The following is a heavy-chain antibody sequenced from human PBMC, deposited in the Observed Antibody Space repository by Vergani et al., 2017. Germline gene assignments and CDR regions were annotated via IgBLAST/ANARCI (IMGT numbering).Heavy chain of an antibody. J-gene: IGHJ4*02. Sequence: EVQLVESGGGLVQPGGSLRLSCSASGFTFSSLAMHWVRQAPGKGLEYVSAISSNGGSTYYADSVKGRFTISRDNSKNTLYLQMSSLRAEDAAVYYCVSSGRLIGRTAGVDYWGQGTLVTVSS. D-gene: IGHD2/OR15-2a*01. CDR1: GFTFSSLA. CDR2: ISSNGGST. V-gene: IGHV3-64D*06. CDR3: VSSGRLIGRTAGVDY.